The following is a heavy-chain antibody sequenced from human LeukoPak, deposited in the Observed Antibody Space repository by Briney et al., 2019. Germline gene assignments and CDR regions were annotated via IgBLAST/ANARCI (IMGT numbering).Heavy chain of an antibody. CDR1: GGSISSYY. D-gene: IGHD5-18*01. J-gene: IGHJ4*02. Sequence: SETLSLTCTVSGGSISSYYWSWIRQPPGKGLEWIGYIYYSGSTNYNPSLKSRVTISVDTSKNQFSLKLSSVTAADTAVYYCARASSGYSYGHYFDYWGQGTLVTVSS. CDR3: ARASSGYSYGHYFDY. V-gene: IGHV4-59*01. CDR2: IYYSGST.